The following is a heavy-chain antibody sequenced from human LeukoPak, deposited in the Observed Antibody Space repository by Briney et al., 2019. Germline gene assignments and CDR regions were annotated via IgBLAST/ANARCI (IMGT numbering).Heavy chain of an antibody. Sequence: AGGSLRLSCAASGFTFSSYSMNWVRQAPGKGLEWVSSISSSSSYIYYADSVKGRFTISRDNAKNSLYLQMNSLRAEDTAVYYCARRGVVVAAFNFDYWGQGTLVTVSS. CDR1: GFTFSSYS. CDR3: ARRGVVVAAFNFDY. V-gene: IGHV3-21*01. CDR2: ISSSSSYI. D-gene: IGHD2-15*01. J-gene: IGHJ4*02.